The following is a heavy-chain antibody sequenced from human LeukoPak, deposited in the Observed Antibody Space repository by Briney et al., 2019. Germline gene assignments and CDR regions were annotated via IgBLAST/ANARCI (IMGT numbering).Heavy chain of an antibody. Sequence: GGSLRLSRAASGFTFSSYWMSWVRQAPGKGLEWVANIKQDGSEKYYVDSVKGRFTISRDNTKNSLYLQMNSLRAEDTAVYYCAREAPLVPFFLRCMDVWGKGTTVTVSS. CDR2: IKQDGSEK. D-gene: IGHD3-16*01. CDR3: AREAPLVPFFLRCMDV. J-gene: IGHJ6*04. CDR1: GFTFSSYW. V-gene: IGHV3-7*03.